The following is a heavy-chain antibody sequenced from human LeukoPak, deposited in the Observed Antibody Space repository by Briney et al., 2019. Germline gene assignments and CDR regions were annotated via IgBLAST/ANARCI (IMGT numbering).Heavy chain of an antibody. CDR3: AREGYDILTGYQLDY. Sequence: GASVKVSCKASGYTLTSYGISWVRQAPGQGLQWMGWISAYNGNTNYAQKLQGRVTMTTDTSTSTAYMELRSLRSDDTAVYYCAREGYDILTGYQLDYWGHGTLVTVSS. CDR1: GYTLTSYG. D-gene: IGHD3-9*01. J-gene: IGHJ4*01. CDR2: ISAYNGNT. V-gene: IGHV1-18*01.